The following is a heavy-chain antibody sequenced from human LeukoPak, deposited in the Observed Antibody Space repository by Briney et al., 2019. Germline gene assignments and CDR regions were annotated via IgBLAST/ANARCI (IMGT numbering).Heavy chain of an antibody. D-gene: IGHD3-10*01. CDR1: GGSFSGYY. J-gene: IGHJ4*02. CDR2: INHSGST. CDR3: ARYGITIVRGGKYYFDS. V-gene: IGHV4-34*01. Sequence: PSETLSLTCAVYGGSFSGYYWSWIRQPPGKGLEWIGEINHSGSTNYNPPLKSRVTISVDTSKNQFSLRLSSVTAADTAVYYCARYGITIVRGGKYYFDSWGQGTLVTVSS.